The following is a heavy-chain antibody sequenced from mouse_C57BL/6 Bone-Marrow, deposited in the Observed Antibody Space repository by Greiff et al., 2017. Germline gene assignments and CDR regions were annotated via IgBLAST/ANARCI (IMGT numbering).Heavy chain of an antibody. Sequence: VQLQQPGAELVKPGASVKLSCKASGYTFTSYWMHWVKQRPGQGLEWIGMLYPNSGSTNSNEKFKSKATLTVDKSSSTAYMELSSLTAEDSAVYYCARRNGGYYMDYWGQGTSVTVSS. CDR3: ARRNGGYYMDY. J-gene: IGHJ4*01. V-gene: IGHV1-64*01. CDR2: LYPNSGST. CDR1: GYTFTSYW. D-gene: IGHD2-3*01.